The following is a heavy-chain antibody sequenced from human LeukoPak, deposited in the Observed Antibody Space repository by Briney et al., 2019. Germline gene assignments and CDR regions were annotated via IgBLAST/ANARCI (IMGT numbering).Heavy chain of an antibody. CDR2: INPSGGST. Sequence: ASVKVSCKASGYTFTSYYMHWVRQAPGQGLEWVGIINPSGGSTSYAQKFQGRVTMTRDTSTSTVYMELSSLRSEDTAVYYCARASEYCSGGSCYTKYNWFDPWGQGTLVTVSS. CDR3: ARASEYCSGGSCYTKYNWFDP. J-gene: IGHJ5*02. V-gene: IGHV1-46*01. CDR1: GYTFTSYY. D-gene: IGHD2-15*01.